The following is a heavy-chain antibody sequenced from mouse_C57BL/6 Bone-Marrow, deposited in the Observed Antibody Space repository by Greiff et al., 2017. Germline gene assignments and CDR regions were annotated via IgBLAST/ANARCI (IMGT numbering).Heavy chain of an antibody. Sequence: EVQLQQSGAELVRPGASVKLSCTSSGFNIKDDYMHWVKQRPEQGLEWIGWIDPENGDTEYASKFQGKATITADTSSNTAYLQLSSLTSEDTAVYYCTSSSYAMDYWGQGTSVTVSS. J-gene: IGHJ4*01. CDR2: IDPENGDT. CDR1: GFNIKDDY. D-gene: IGHD1-1*01. V-gene: IGHV14-4*01. CDR3: TSSSYAMDY.